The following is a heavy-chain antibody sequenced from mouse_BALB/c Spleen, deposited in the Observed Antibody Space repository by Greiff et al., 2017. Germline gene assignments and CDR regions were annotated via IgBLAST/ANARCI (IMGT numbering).Heavy chain of an antibody. CDR1: GFTFSSFG. J-gene: IGHJ3*01. V-gene: IGHV5-17*02. D-gene: IGHD1-2*01. CDR3: ARAATTWFAY. CDR2: ISSGSSTI. Sequence: EVKLMESGGGLVQPGGSRKLSCAASGFTFSSFGMHWVRQAPEKGLEWVAYISSGSSTIYYADTVKGRFTISRDNPKNTLFLQMTSLRSEDTAMYYCARAATTWFAYWGQGTLVTVSA.